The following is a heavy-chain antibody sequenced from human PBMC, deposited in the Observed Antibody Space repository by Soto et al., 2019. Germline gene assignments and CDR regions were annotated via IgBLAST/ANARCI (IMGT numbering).Heavy chain of an antibody. CDR1: GFTFSTFG. D-gene: IGHD4-17*01. CDR3: AKDLQAYGDYDYYCYGLDV. Sequence: QLVESGGGVVPPGASLRLSCAASGFTFSTFGMHWVRQTPGKGLEWVAVISYDGNNKVYADSVKGRFTISRDNFKKTVDLVMNNLKVDDTAVYYCAKDLQAYGDYDYYCYGLDVWGQGATVSVSS. J-gene: IGHJ6*02. CDR2: ISYDGNNK. V-gene: IGHV3-30*18.